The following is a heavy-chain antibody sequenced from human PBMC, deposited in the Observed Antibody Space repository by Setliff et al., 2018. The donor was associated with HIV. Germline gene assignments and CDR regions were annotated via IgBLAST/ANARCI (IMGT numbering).Heavy chain of an antibody. CDR2: IYYSGST. D-gene: IGHD3-16*01. CDR1: RGSVNSGDYY. J-gene: IGHJ3*01. V-gene: IGHV4-30-4*01. CDR3: ARGSGAFFGGLGAFDY. Sequence: PSETLSLTCSVFRGSVNSGDYYWSWIRQSPGKGLEWIGYIYYSGSTYYNPSLKSRLSISVDTSMSQFSLKLTSVTAADTAVYYCARGSGAFFGGLGAFDYWGRGTMVTVSS.